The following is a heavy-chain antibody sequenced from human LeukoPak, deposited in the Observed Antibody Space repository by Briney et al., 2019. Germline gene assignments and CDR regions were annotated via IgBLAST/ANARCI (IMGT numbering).Heavy chain of an antibody. J-gene: IGHJ4*02. CDR1: GFTFSNYA. V-gene: IGHV3-23*01. CDR3: AKRLGDQRAFDY. Sequence: GGSLRLSCAASGFTFSNYAMSWVRQAPGKRLEWVSGISGTSGTINYADPVKGRFTVSRDNSKNTVYLQMNSLRAEDTAVYYCAKRLGDQRAFDYWGQGTLVTVSS. D-gene: IGHD2-21*02. CDR2: ISGTSGTI.